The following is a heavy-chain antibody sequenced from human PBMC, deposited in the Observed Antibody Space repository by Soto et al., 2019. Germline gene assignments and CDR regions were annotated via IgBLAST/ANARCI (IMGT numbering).Heavy chain of an antibody. CDR1: GFTFSSYG. CDR3: ARGLEYDILTGYYPLCDY. Sequence: LRLSCAASGFTFSSYGMHWVRQAPGKGLEWVAVIWYDGSNKFYADSVKGRFTISRDNSKNTLYLQMNSLRAEDTAVYYCARGLEYDILTGYYPLCDYWGQGTLVTVSS. J-gene: IGHJ4*02. V-gene: IGHV3-33*01. CDR2: IWYDGSNK. D-gene: IGHD3-9*01.